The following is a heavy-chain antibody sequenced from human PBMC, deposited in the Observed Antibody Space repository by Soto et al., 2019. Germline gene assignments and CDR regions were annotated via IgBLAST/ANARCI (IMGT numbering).Heavy chain of an antibody. J-gene: IGHJ5*01. CDR2: TYYRSKWYN. CDR3: ARVARGTVIYDFWAEHKHWFEP. CDR1: GDSVSSNSAA. D-gene: IGHD3-3*01. V-gene: IGHV6-1*01. Sequence: SQTLSLTCAISGDSVSSNSAAWNWIRQSPSRGLEWLGRTYYRSKWYNDYTVSVKSRITINPDTSKNQFSLQLHSVTPEDTAVYYCARVARGTVIYDFWAEHKHWFEPWGKGAPVTVST.